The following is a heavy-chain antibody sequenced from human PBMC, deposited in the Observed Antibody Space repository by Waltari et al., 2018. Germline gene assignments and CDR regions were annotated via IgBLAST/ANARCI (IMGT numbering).Heavy chain of an antibody. CDR2: IKQDGSME. Sequence: WRVWSGESPGKGLKWVDSIKQDGSMEEYMDSVKGRFTISRDNAKNSLYLQMNSLRVDDTAVYHCAREGVGGVDVWGQGTMVSVSS. CDR1: W. CDR3: AREGVGGVDV. J-gene: IGHJ3*01. V-gene: IGHV3-7*01. D-gene: IGHD2-21*01.